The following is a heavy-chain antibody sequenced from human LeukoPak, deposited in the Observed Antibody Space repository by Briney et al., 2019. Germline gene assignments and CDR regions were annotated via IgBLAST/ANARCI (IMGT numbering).Heavy chain of an antibody. D-gene: IGHD3-22*01. CDR1: GGSFSGYY. Sequence: SETLSPTCAVYGGSFSGYYWSWIRQPPGKGLEWIGEINHSGSTNYNPSLKSRVTISVDTSKNQFSLKLSSVTAADTAVYYCARDTYYYDSSPLDYWGQGTLVTVSS. J-gene: IGHJ4*02. V-gene: IGHV4-34*01. CDR3: ARDTYYYDSSPLDY. CDR2: INHSGST.